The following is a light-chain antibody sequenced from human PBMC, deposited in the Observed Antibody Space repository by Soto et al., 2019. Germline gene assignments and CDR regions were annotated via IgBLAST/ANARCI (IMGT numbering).Light chain of an antibody. Sequence: DIQLTQSPSFLSASVGDRVSITCRASLGISCYLACYQQKPGKAPKLLLYAASTLQSGVPPRFSGTGSGTQFTLPISSLQPDDFATYYCQQPNIYPPSFGQETRLQIK. J-gene: IGKJ5*01. CDR2: AAS. V-gene: IGKV1-9*01. CDR3: QQPNIYPPS. CDR1: LGISCY.